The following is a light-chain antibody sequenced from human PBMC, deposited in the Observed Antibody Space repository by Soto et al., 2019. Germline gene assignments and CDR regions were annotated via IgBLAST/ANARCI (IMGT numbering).Light chain of an antibody. CDR2: GAS. J-gene: IGKJ4*01. Sequence: PGERATLSCRASRSISNNYFAWFQQKPGQAPRLLIYGASSRASGTPDRFSGSGSGTDFTLTISRLEPEDFAVYYCQQYGSSRALTFGGGTKVELK. CDR1: RSISNNY. CDR3: QQYGSSRALT. V-gene: IGKV3-20*01.